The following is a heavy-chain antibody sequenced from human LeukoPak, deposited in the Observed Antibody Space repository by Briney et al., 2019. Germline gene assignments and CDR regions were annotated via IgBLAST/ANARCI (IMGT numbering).Heavy chain of an antibody. CDR1: GFTFSSYA. V-gene: IGHV3-30*04. J-gene: IGHJ6*03. CDR3: AKMEGQRLYDYCMDV. Sequence: RGSLRLSCAASGFTFSSYAMHWVRQAPGKGLEWVAVISYDGSNKYYAESVKGRFTISRDNSKNTLYLHMNSLRADDTAVYYCAKMEGQRLYDYCMDVWGRGTTVTVSS. D-gene: IGHD2-8*01. CDR2: ISYDGSNK.